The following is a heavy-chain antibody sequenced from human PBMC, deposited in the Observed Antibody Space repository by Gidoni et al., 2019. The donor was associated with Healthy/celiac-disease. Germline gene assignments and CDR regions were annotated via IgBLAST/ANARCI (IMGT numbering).Heavy chain of an antibody. D-gene: IGHD1-26*01. CDR3: ARGRKWELLGAIDY. Sequence: QVQLVESGGGVVQPGRSLRLSCAASGFTFSSYGMHWVRQAPGKGLEWVAVIWYDGSNKYYADSVKGRFTISRDNSKNTLYLQMNSLRAEDTAVYYCARGRKWELLGAIDYWGQGTLVTVSS. V-gene: IGHV3-33*01. CDR2: IWYDGSNK. CDR1: GFTFSSYG. J-gene: IGHJ4*02.